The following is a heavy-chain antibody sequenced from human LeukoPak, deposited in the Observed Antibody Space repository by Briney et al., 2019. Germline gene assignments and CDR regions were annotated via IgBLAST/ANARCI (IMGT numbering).Heavy chain of an antibody. D-gene: IGHD6-19*01. V-gene: IGHV4-34*01. CDR2: INHSGST. Sequence: SETLSLTCAVYGGSFSGYYWSWIRQPPGKGPEWIGEINHSGSTNYNPSLKSRVTISVDTSKNQFSLKLSSVTAADTAVYYCARVMGSGWTGFDYWGQGTLVTVSS. CDR3: ARVMGSGWTGFDY. J-gene: IGHJ4*02. CDR1: GGSFSGYY.